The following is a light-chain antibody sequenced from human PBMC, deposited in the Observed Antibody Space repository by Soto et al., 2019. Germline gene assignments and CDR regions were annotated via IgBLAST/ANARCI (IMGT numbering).Light chain of an antibody. CDR1: ESVSSSN. Sequence: EIVLTQSPGTLSLSPGERATLSCRATESVSSSNLAWYQQKPDQAPRLLIYGASRRATGIPDRFSGSGSGTDFTLTLNRLEPEDFAVYYCQQYGSSPFTFGPGTKVDIK. CDR2: GAS. CDR3: QQYGSSPFT. V-gene: IGKV3-20*01. J-gene: IGKJ3*01.